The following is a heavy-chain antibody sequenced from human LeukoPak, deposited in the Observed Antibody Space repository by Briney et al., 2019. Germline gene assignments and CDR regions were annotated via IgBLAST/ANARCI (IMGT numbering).Heavy chain of an antibody. Sequence: SAKVSCKASGGTFSSYAISWVRQAPGQGLEWMGGIIPIFGTANYAQKFQGRVTITADESTSTANMELSSLRSEDTAVYYCARGPYGTAMEQFDYWGQGTLVTVSS. D-gene: IGHD5-18*01. CDR1: GGTFSSYA. CDR3: ARGPYGTAMEQFDY. J-gene: IGHJ4*02. V-gene: IGHV1-69*13. CDR2: IIPIFGTA.